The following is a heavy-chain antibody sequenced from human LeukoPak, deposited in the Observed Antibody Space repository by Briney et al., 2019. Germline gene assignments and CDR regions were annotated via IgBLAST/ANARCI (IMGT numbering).Heavy chain of an antibody. CDR1: GYTFTGYY. D-gene: IGHD6-13*01. V-gene: IGHV1-2*02. J-gene: IGHJ4*02. CDR3: ARTRGSSWPFDY. Sequence: ASVKVSCKASGYTFTGYYMHWVRQAPGQGLEWMGWINPNSGGTNYAQKFQGRVTMTRDTSISTAYMELSSLRSEDTAVYYCARTRGSSWPFDYWGQGTLVTVSS. CDR2: INPNSGGT.